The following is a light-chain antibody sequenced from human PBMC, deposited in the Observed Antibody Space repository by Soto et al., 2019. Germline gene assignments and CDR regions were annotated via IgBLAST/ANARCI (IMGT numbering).Light chain of an antibody. CDR3: SSYTTSSTYV. CDR1: SSDVGSSNG. V-gene: IGLV2-18*02. CDR2: DVS. J-gene: IGLJ1*01. Sequence: QSALTQPPSVSGSPGQSVAISCTGTSSDVGSSNGVSWYQQPPGTAPKLMIYDVSNRPSGVPDRFSGSKSGNTASLTISGXXXXDEADYYCSSYTTSSTYVFGTGTKVTVL.